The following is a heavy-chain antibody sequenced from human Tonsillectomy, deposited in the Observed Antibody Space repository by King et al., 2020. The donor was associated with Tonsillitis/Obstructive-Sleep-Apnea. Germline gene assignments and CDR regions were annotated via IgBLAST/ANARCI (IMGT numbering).Heavy chain of an antibody. Sequence: VQLQESGPGLVKPSETLSLTCTVSGGSISSYYWSWIRQPPGKGVEWIGYIYYSGSTNYNPSLKSRVTISVDTSKNQFSLKLSYVTAADTAVYYCARKFSGSYYIDSLSAFDIWGQGTMVTVSS. CDR3: ARKFSGSYYIDSLSAFDI. D-gene: IGHD1-26*01. J-gene: IGHJ3*02. V-gene: IGHV4-59*01. CDR1: GGSISSYY. CDR2: IYYSGST.